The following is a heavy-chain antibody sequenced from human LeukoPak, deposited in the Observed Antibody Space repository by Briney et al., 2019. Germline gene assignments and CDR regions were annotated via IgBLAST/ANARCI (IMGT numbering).Heavy chain of an antibody. CDR2: IKEDGSVK. Sequence: GGSLRLSCAAYGFTFSSYAMSWVRQAPGKGLEWVANIKEDGSVKYYVDSVKGRFTISRDNTRNSLYLQMNSLRAEDTAVYYCARIGYSSSSNDYWGQGTLVTVSS. D-gene: IGHD6-6*01. CDR1: GFTFSSYA. J-gene: IGHJ4*02. CDR3: ARIGYSSSSNDY. V-gene: IGHV3-7*01.